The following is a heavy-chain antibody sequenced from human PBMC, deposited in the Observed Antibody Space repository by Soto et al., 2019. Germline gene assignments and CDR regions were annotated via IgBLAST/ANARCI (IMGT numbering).Heavy chain of an antibody. Sequence: EVQLLESGGGLVQRGGSLRLSCAASGFTFSSYSMSWVRQAPEKGLEWVSAMIGSGDSTIYADSVKGRFVISTDNSKNTLYLQINSLRVEDTAVYYCAQTRDPRTNWYFDLCCRGTPVTVSS. D-gene: IGHD1-7*01. J-gene: IGHJ2*01. V-gene: IGHV3-23*01. CDR1: GFTFSSYS. CDR2: MIGSGDST. CDR3: AQTRDPRTNWYFDL.